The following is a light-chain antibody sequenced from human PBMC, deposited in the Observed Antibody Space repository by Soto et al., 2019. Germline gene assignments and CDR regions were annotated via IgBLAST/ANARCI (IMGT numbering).Light chain of an antibody. V-gene: IGKV3-20*01. J-gene: IGKJ1*01. Sequence: EIVLTQSPGTLSLSPGERATLSCRARQSVTTGYLAWYQQKPGQAPRLRIHGASSRATGIPDRFSGSGSGTDFTLTISRLEPEDFAVYYCQQYGRPFGQGTKVEIK. CDR3: QQYGRP. CDR1: QSVTTGY. CDR2: GAS.